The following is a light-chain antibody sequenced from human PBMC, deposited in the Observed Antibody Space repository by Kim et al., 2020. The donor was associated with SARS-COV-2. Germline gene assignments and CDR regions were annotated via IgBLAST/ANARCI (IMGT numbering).Light chain of an antibody. J-gene: IGLJ3*02. Sequence: PGKTGRITWGGNDIGSKSVHWYQQKPGQAPVLVIYYDSDRPSGIPERFSGSNSGNTATLTISRVEAGDEADYYCQVWDSSSDHPGVFGGGTQLTVL. CDR3: QVWDSSSDHPGV. CDR1: DIGSKS. CDR2: YDS. V-gene: IGLV3-21*04.